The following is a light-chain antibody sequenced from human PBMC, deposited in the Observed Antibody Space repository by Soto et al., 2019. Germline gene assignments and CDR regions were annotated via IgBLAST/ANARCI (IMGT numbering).Light chain of an antibody. CDR3: HQYSNWPPWT. V-gene: IGKV3-15*01. J-gene: IGKJ1*01. Sequence: EIVMTQSPATLSVSPGERATLSCRASQSLSGNLAWYQQKPGQAPRLLIYRASTRATGVPARFSASGSVTEFTLTISSLQSEDSAVYYCHQYSNWPPWTFGPGTKVEIK. CDR2: RAS. CDR1: QSLSGN.